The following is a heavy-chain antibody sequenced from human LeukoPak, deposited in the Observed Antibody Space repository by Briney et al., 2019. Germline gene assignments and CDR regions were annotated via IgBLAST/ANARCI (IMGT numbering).Heavy chain of an antibody. J-gene: IGHJ4*02. CDR1: GFTFSSYG. Sequence: PGGSLRLSCAASGFTFSSYGMHWVRQAPGKGLEWVAFIPYEGINKYYTDSVKGRFTISRDNSKSTLYPQMNSLRAEDTAVYYCATDRIGYQLSDYWGQGTLVTVSS. D-gene: IGHD2-2*01. CDR3: ATDRIGYQLSDY. CDR2: IPYEGINK. V-gene: IGHV3-30*02.